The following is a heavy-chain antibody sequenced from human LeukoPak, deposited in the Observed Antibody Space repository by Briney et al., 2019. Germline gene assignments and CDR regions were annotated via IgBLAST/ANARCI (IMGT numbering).Heavy chain of an antibody. CDR2: IQQDGSEK. CDR3: ARDRGFSYGIDF. V-gene: IGHV3-7*04. Sequence: GGSLRLSCVASGFSFSDYWMSWVRQAPGKGLEWVANIQQDGSEKYYVDSVKGRFTISRDNAKKSLFLQVSSLRGEDTAVYYCARDRGFSYGIDFWGQGTLVTVSS. D-gene: IGHD5-18*01. CDR1: GFSFSDYW. J-gene: IGHJ4*02.